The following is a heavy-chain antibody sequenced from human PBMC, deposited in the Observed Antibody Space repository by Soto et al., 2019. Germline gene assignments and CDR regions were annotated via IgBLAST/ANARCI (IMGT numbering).Heavy chain of an antibody. J-gene: IGHJ3*02. CDR2: ISYDGSNK. CDR3: AKDLNGHTAMFAFDI. CDR1: GFTFSSYG. Sequence: QVQLVESGGGVVQPGRSLRLSCAASGFTFSSYGMHWVRQAPGKGLEWGAVISYDGSNKYYADSVKGRFTISRDNSKNTLYLQMNSLRAEDTAVYYCAKDLNGHTAMFAFDIWGQGTMVTVSS. D-gene: IGHD5-18*01. V-gene: IGHV3-30*18.